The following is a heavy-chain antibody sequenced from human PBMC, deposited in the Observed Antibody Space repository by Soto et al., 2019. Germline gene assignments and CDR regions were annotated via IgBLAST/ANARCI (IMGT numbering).Heavy chain of an antibody. Sequence: VRLVESGGGLVQPGGSLRLSCAASGFTVSGNYMSWVRQAPGKGLEWVSVISYDGSNKYYADSVKGRFTISRDNSKNTLYLQLSSLRAEDTAVYYCAKGGRVSYPLDYWGQGTLVTVSS. J-gene: IGHJ4*02. D-gene: IGHD3-16*02. CDR3: AKGGRVSYPLDY. CDR1: GFTVSGNY. CDR2: ISYDGSNK. V-gene: IGHV3-30*18.